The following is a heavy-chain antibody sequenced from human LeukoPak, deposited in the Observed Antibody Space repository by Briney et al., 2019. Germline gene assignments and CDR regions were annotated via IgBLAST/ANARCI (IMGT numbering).Heavy chain of an antibody. CDR1: GYTLTELS. J-gene: IGHJ4*02. Sequence: ASVKVSCKVSGYTLTELSMHWVRPAPGKGLEWMGGFDPEDGETIYAQKFQGRVTMTEDTSTDTAYMELSSLRSEDTAVYYCATARAGVVVITWFDYWGQGTLVTVSS. CDR2: FDPEDGET. CDR3: ATARAGVVVITWFDY. D-gene: IGHD3-22*01. V-gene: IGHV1-24*01.